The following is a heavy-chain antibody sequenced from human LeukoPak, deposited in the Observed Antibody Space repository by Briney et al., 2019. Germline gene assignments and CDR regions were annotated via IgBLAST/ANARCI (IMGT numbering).Heavy chain of an antibody. J-gene: IGHJ6*02. Sequence: GGSLRLSCAASGFTFSAYAMSWVRQAPGKGLEWVSAISGSGSGTYYADSVKGRFTISRDNSKNTLFLQMNSLRAEDTAVYYCAKNLYCGGGSCYPSALGMDVWGQGTTVTVSS. V-gene: IGHV3-23*01. CDR1: GFTFSAYA. D-gene: IGHD2-15*01. CDR2: ISGSGSGT. CDR3: AKNLYCGGGSCYPSALGMDV.